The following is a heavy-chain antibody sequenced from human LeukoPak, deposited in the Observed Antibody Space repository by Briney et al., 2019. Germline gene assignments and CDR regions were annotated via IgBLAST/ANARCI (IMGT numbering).Heavy chain of an antibody. CDR2: ISSSGSTI. CDR3: ASQVGEYSSSYFDY. D-gene: IGHD6-6*01. CDR1: GFTFSDYY. Sequence: GGSLRLSCAASGFTFSDYYMSWIRQAPGKGLEWVSYISSSGSTIYYADSVKGRFTISRDNAENSLYLQMNSLRAEDTAVYYCASQVGEYSSSYFDYWGQGTLVTVSS. J-gene: IGHJ4*02. V-gene: IGHV3-11*01.